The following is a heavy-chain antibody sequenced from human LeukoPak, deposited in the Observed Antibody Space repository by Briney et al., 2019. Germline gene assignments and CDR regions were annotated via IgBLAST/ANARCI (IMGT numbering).Heavy chain of an antibody. Sequence: SETLSLTCSVSGDSVSRSDSYWDWIRQPPGKGLEWIGTIYYSGRTYYSPSLKSRVTMSVDPSNNQFSLNLSSVTAADTAVYYCASGGATTSPGDYWGQGTLVTVSS. CDR1: GDSVSRSDSY. J-gene: IGHJ4*02. CDR2: IYYSGRT. D-gene: IGHD1-26*01. CDR3: ASGGATTSPGDY. V-gene: IGHV4-39*01.